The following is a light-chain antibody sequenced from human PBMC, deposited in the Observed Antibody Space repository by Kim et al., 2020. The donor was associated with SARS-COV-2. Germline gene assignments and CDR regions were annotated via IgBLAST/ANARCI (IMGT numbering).Light chain of an antibody. Sequence: SYELTQPPSLSVSPGQTANITCSGEELGDGFCCWYQHKPGQSPVLVIYQDTKRPSGIPERFSGSNSGNTASLTISGTQAVDEADYYCQAWDRNIVLFGGG. CDR1: ELGDGF. CDR3: QAWDRNIVL. V-gene: IGLV3-1*01. J-gene: IGLJ2*01. CDR2: QDT.